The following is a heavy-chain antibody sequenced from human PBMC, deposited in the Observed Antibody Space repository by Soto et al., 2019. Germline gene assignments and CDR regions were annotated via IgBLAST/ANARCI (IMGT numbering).Heavy chain of an antibody. Sequence: EVQLLESGGGLVQPGGSLRLSCAASGFTFSSYAMSWVRQAPGKGLEWVSAISGSGGSTYYADSVKGRFTISRDNSKNALYLQMNSLRAEDTAVYYCATGGEYSGYAFHVYWGQGTMVTVSS. CDR1: GFTFSSYA. CDR2: ISGSGGST. D-gene: IGHD5-12*01. J-gene: IGHJ3*01. CDR3: ATGGEYSGYAFHVY. V-gene: IGHV3-23*01.